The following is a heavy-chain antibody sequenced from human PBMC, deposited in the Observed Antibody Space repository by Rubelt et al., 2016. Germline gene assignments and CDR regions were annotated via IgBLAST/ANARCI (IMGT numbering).Heavy chain of an antibody. CDR2: IHPDGSPK. V-gene: IGHV3-7*01. CDR3: ARDGGSYLPWYFDL. D-gene: IGHD1-26*01. CDR1: GLTFSRHH. J-gene: IGHJ2*01. Sequence: VQLVESGGGVVQPGRSLRLSCATSGLTFSRHHMHWVRQAPGKGLEWVANIHPDGSPKYYVDSVKGRFTISRDNAKNSLFLQMNSLRDEDTAVYYCARDGGSYLPWYFDLWGRGTLVTVSS.